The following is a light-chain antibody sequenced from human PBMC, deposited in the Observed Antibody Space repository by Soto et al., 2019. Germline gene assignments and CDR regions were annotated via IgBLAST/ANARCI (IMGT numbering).Light chain of an antibody. CDR2: GAS. CDR3: HQYNNWPPWT. CDR1: QSVSSN. J-gene: IGKJ1*01. Sequence: EIVMTQSPATLSVSPGERATLSCRASQSVSSNLAWYQQKPGQAPRLLIYGASTRATGIPARFSGSAAGTEFTPTISSLQSEDFAVYYCHQYNNWPPWTFGQGTKVEIK. V-gene: IGKV3-15*01.